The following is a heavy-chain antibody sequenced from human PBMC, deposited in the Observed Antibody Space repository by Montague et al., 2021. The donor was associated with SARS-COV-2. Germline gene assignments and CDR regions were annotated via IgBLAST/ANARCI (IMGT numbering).Heavy chain of an antibody. J-gene: IGHJ2*01. D-gene: IGHD2-2*01. CDR3: AGTIVVVSAASRYFDL. V-gene: IGHV4-59*01. CDR2: IYYSGST. CDR1: GGSTSSYY. Sequence: SETLSLTCTVSGGSTSSYYWSWIRQPLGKGLEWIGCIYYSGSTSYNPSLKSRVTISVDTSKTQLSLKLNSVTAADTAVYYCAGTIVVVSAASRYFDLWGRGTLVTVSS.